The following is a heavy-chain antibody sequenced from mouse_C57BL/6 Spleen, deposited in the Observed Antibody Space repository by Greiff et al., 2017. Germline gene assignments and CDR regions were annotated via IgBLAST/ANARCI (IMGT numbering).Heavy chain of an antibody. J-gene: IGHJ3*01. V-gene: IGHV5-4*03. CDR1: GFTFSSYA. CDR3: ARAPIYGNYEDAWCAY. D-gene: IGHD2-1*01. Sequence: DVMLVESGGGLVKPGGSLKLSCAASGFTFSSYAMSWVRQTPEKRLEWVATISDGGSYTYYPDNVKGRFTISRDNAKNNLYLQMSHLKSEDTAMYYCARAPIYGNYEDAWCAYWGQGTLVTVSA. CDR2: ISDGGSYT.